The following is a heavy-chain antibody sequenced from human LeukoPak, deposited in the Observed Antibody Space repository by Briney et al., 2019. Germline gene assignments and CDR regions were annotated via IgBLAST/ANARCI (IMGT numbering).Heavy chain of an antibody. CDR3: VRTEVSSGSEDY. V-gene: IGHV4-30-4*08. J-gene: IGHJ4*02. D-gene: IGHD6-19*01. CDR1: GGSIISSAYY. Sequence: SETLSLTCTVSGGSIISSAYYWSWIRQPPGKGLEWIGYIYYRGSTYYNPSLKGRVTISLDTSKNQFSLKLSSVTAADTAVYYCVRTEVSSGSEDYWGQGTLVTVSS. CDR2: IYYRGST.